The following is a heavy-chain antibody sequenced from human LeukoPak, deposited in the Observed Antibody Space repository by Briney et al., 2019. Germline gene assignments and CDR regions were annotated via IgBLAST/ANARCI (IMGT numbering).Heavy chain of an antibody. J-gene: IGHJ5*02. Sequence: SVKVSCKASGGTFSSYAISWVRQAPGQGLEWMGGIIPIFGTANYAQKFQGRVTITTDESTSTAYMELSSLKSEDTAVYYCARDLVGGSGYYPNWFDPWGQGTLVTVSS. V-gene: IGHV1-69*05. CDR3: ARDLVGGSGYYPNWFDP. CDR1: GGTFSSYA. D-gene: IGHD3-22*01. CDR2: IIPIFGTA.